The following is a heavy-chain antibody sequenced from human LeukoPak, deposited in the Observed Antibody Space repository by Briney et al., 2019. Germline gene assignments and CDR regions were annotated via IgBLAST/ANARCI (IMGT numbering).Heavy chain of an antibody. D-gene: IGHD3-3*01. J-gene: IGHJ6*03. V-gene: IGHV4-59*08. CDR3: ARRSDLWSGFRSDYYYMDV. CDR2: IHYGGNT. Sequence: SETLSLTCTVSGASMNKYYWSWIRQPPGKGLEWIGYIHYGGNTNYSPSLKSRLTISVDRSNNQFSLSLTSVTAADTAVYYCARRSDLWSGFRSDYYYMDVWGTGTTVIVSS. CDR1: GASMNKYY.